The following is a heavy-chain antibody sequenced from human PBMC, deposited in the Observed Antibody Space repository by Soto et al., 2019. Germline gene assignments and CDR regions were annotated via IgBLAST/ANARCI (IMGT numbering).Heavy chain of an antibody. CDR3: AKDKDWSGVYGMDV. Sequence: EVQLLESGGGLVQPGGSLRLSCAASGFTFSSYAMSWVRQAPGKGLEWVTAINGGSTTYYADSVKGRFTISRDNSKNTLCLQMNSLRAEDTDVYYCAKDKDWSGVYGMDVWGQGTTVTVSS. J-gene: IGHJ6*02. CDR2: INGGSTT. CDR1: GFTFSSYA. V-gene: IGHV3-23*01. D-gene: IGHD3-3*01.